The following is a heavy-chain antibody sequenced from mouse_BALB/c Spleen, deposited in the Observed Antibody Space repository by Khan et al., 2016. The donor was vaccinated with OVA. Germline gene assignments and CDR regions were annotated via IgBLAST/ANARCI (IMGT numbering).Heavy chain of an antibody. CDR1: GYTFTNAG. CDR2: INTHSGVP. CDR3: ARGGAAYYRNDGGAMDY. J-gene: IGHJ4*01. Sequence: QIQLVQSGPELKKPGETVRISCKASGYTFTNAGMQWVQKMPGKGLKWIGWINTHSGVPKYAEDFKGRFAFSLETSASTVYLQITNLKNEDTATXFCARGGAAYYRNDGGAMDYWGQGTSGTVSS. V-gene: IGHV9-4*02. D-gene: IGHD2-14*01.